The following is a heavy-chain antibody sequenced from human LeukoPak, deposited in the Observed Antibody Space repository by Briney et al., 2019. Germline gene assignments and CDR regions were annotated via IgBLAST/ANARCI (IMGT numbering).Heavy chain of an antibody. CDR3: ARKAEADYYDRRGPVDS. V-gene: IGHV4-39*01. Sequence: SETLSLTCTVSGGSISGSTYYWGWIRQPPGKGLEWIGSVYYTGSTYYDPSLKSRVTISVDTSKNQFSLMLSSVTAADTAVYYCARKAEADYYDRRGPVDSGGQGTLVTVSS. D-gene: IGHD3-22*01. J-gene: IGHJ4*02. CDR1: GGSISGSTYY. CDR2: VYYTGST.